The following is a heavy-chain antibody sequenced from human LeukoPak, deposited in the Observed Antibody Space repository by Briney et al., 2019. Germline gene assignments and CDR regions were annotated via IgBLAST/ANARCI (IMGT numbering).Heavy chain of an antibody. CDR2: FDPEDGET. J-gene: IGHJ4*02. CDR3: ARAVIRGIHFDS. V-gene: IGHV1-24*01. Sequence: ASVKVSCKVSGYTLTELSMHWVRQAPGKGLEWMGGFDPEDGETIYAQKFQGRVTMTEDTSTDTAYMELSGLRSEDTAVYYCARAVIRGIHFDSWGQGTLVTVSA. D-gene: IGHD3-10*01. CDR1: GYTLTELS.